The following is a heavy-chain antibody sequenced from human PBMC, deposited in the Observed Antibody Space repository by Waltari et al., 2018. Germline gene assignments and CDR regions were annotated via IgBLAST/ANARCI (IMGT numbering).Heavy chain of an antibody. D-gene: IGHD2-15*01. J-gene: IGHJ4*02. V-gene: IGHV3-23*01. CDR2: ISGSGGST. Sequence: MSWVRQAPGKGLEWVSAISGSGGSTYYADSVKGRFTISRDNSKNTLYLQMNSLRAEDTAVYYCAKGGVVVVAGVDYWGQGTLVTVSS. CDR3: AKGGVVVVAGVDY.